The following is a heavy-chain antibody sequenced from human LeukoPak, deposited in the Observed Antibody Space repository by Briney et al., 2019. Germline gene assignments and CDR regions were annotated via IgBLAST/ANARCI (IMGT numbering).Heavy chain of an antibody. V-gene: IGHV3-23*01. CDR3: AKEGRYFDWLYTSGPIDY. J-gene: IGHJ4*02. CDR1: GFTFSSYG. Sequence: GGSLRLSRAASGFTFSSYGMSWVRQAPGKGLEWVSAISGSGGSTYYADSVKGRFTISRDNSKNTLYLQMNSLRAEDTAVYYCAKEGRYFDWLYTSGPIDYWGQGTLVTVSS. CDR2: ISGSGGST. D-gene: IGHD3-9*01.